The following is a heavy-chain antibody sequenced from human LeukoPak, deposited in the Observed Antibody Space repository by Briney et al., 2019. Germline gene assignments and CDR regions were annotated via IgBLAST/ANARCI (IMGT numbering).Heavy chain of an antibody. Sequence: GGSLRLSCAASGFTFTTYWMHWVRQAPGKGLVWVSHINSDGSITSYADSVKGRFTISRDNAKNTLYLQMNSLRAEDTAVYYCARERSPRITMVRGVILPGYWGQGTLVTVSS. CDR3: ARERSPRITMVRGVILPGY. J-gene: IGHJ4*02. CDR2: INSDGSIT. V-gene: IGHV3-74*01. D-gene: IGHD3-10*01. CDR1: GFTFTTYW.